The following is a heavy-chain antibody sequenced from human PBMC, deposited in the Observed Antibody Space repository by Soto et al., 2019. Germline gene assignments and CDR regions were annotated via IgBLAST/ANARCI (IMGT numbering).Heavy chain of an antibody. V-gene: IGHV4-59*01. CDR3: SRGHDYYDCCCDNLRDLFDS. Sequence: PETRSLPCSVSGGIMSPYYNRWSRHPLEKGLEWIGYIYYRGSTNYNTSLKSRVTISVDPPKKQFPLKLSSVTAADTAVYYCSRGHDYYDCCCDNLRDLFDSRGQRSLVIVSA. CDR1: GGIMSPYY. J-gene: IGHJ5*01. D-gene: IGHD3-22*01. CDR2: IYYRGST.